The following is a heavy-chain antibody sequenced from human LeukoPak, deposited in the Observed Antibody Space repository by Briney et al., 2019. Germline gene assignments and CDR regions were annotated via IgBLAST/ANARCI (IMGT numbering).Heavy chain of an antibody. CDR3: STTTRGWYGVGDY. CDR2: IYYSGST. V-gene: IGHV4-39*01. D-gene: IGHD6-19*01. CDR1: GVSISSGSYY. Sequence: SETLSLTCSVSGVSISSGSYYWGWTRQPPGKGLEWIGSIYYSGSTYYNPSLKSRVSISVDTSKNQFSLKLSSVTAADTAVYYCSTTTRGWYGVGDYWGQGTLVTVSS. J-gene: IGHJ4*02.